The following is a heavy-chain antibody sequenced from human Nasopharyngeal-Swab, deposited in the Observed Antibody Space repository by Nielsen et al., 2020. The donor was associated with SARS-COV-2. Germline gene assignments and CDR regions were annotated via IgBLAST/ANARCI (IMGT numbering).Heavy chain of an antibody. V-gene: IGHV3-30-3*01. CDR1: GCTFRSYA. J-gene: IGHJ6*02. D-gene: IGHD6-13*01. CDR2: ISYDGSKK. CDR3: ARDQGSSWYTYYYYYGMDV. Sequence: GESLKIACAASGCTFRSYAMHWVRQAPGKGLEWVAVISYDGSKKYYADSVKGRFTISRDNSKNTRYLQMNSLRAEDTAVYYCARDQGSSWYTYYYYYGMDVWGQGTTVTVSS.